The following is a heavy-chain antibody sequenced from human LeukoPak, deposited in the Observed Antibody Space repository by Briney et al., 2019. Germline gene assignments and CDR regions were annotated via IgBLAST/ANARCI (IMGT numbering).Heavy chain of an antibody. J-gene: IGHJ5*02. V-gene: IGHV1-2*02. CDR1: GYTFTGYY. CDR3: ARGASRDVDTRMVPSRFDP. Sequence: ASVKVSCKPSGYTFTGYYIHWVRQAPGQGLVWMGWINPNSGATNYAQKLQGRVTMTTEMSINIVSMELNRLGPDDTAVYYCARGASRDVDTRMVPSRFDPWGQGTLDCVSS. CDR2: INPNSGAT. D-gene: IGHD5-18*01.